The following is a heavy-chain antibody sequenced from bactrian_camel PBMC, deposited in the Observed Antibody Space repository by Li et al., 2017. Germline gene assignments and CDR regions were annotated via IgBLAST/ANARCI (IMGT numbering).Heavy chain of an antibody. CDR2: IDKDDRT. D-gene: IGHD2*01. CDR3: ARNLRPPYTE. J-gene: IGHJ4*01. CDR1: EYNIRADNHYC. V-gene: IGHV3S53*01. Sequence: HVQLVESGGGSVQAGGSLRLSCVASEYNIRADNHYCMGWFRQAPGKEREGVAAIDKDDRTTYAESVKGRFTISKDNAKNTIRLQMNSLKTEDTAMYYCARNLRPPYTERGQGTQVTVS.